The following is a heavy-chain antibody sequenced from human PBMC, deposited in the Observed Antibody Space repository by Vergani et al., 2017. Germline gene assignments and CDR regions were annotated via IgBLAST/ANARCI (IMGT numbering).Heavy chain of an antibody. CDR1: GFTFSSYA. D-gene: IGHD2-15*01. CDR2: ISYDGINK. Sequence: QVQLVESGGGLVKPGGSLRLSCAASGFTFSSYAMHWVRQAPGKGLEWVAVISYDGINKYYADSVKGRFTISRDNSKNTLYLQMNSLRAEDTAVYYCARDSQSVVVMDNWYFDLWGRGTLVTVSS. V-gene: IGHV3-30-3*01. CDR3: ARDSQSVVVMDNWYFDL. J-gene: IGHJ2*01.